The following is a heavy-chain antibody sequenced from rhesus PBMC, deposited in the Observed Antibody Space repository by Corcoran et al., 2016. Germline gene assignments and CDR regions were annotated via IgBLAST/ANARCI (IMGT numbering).Heavy chain of an antibody. CDR3: ARRKYSGYSYY. V-gene: IGHV4-65*01. CDR2: ISGSSGST. CDR1: GGSISSSNW. Sequence: QVQLQESGPGLVKPSETLSLTCAVSGGSISSSNWWSWIRQPPGKGLEWIGNISGSSGSTYDNPSLKSRVTISTDTSKNQFSLKLSSVTAADTAVYYCARRKYSGYSYYWGQGVLVTVSS. J-gene: IGHJ4*01. D-gene: IGHD5-24*01.